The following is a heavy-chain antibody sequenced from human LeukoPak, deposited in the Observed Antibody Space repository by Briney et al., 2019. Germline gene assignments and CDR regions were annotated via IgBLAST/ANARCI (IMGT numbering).Heavy chain of an antibody. D-gene: IGHD1-7*01. CDR3: AREMGTTSDS. Sequence: GGSLRLSCAASGFTFSSYSMNWVRQAPGKGPEWVSSISSSSSYIYYADSVKGRFTISRDNAKNSLYLQMNSLRDDDTAVYYCAREMGTTSDSWGQGILVTVSS. CDR1: GFTFSSYS. J-gene: IGHJ4*02. V-gene: IGHV3-21*01. CDR2: ISSSSSYI.